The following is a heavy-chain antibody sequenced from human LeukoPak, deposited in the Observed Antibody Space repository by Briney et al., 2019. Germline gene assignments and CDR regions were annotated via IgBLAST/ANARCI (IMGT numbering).Heavy chain of an antibody. Sequence: SETLSLTCAVYGGSFSGYYWSWIRQPPGKGLEWIGEINHSGSTNYNPSLKSRVTISVDTSKNQFSLKLSSVTAADTAVYYCARQDLASRAFDIWGRGSMVTVSS. D-gene: IGHD5-24*01. CDR1: GGSFSGYY. J-gene: IGHJ3*02. CDR3: ARQDLASRAFDI. CDR2: INHSGST. V-gene: IGHV4-34*01.